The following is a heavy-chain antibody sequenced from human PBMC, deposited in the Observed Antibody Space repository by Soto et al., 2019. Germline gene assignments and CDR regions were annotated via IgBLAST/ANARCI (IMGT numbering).Heavy chain of an antibody. V-gene: IGHV4-4*02. D-gene: IGHD2-8*02. CDR2: IYHSGST. J-gene: IGHJ3*02. CDR3: ARATWWGDSLNAFDI. Sequence: SETLSITCAVSGGSTSRSNWWSWVRQPPGKGLEWIGEIYHSGSTNYNPSLKSRVTISVDKSKNQFSLKLSSVTAADTAVYYCARATWWGDSLNAFDIWGQGTMVT. CDR1: GGSTSRSNW.